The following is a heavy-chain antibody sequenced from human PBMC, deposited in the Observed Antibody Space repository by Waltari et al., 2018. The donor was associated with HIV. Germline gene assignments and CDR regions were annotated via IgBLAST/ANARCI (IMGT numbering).Heavy chain of an antibody. Sequence: QVQLVQSGSELKKPGASVKVSCKASGSPFINSAMNLVRQAPGQGLEWMGWVNTETGNPTYAQGCTGRFVFSLDTSVSTAYLQISSLKTEDTAVYYCARAREWELLYPIDYWGQGTLVTVS. J-gene: IGHJ4*02. V-gene: IGHV7-4-1*02. CDR2: VNTETGNP. CDR1: GSPFINSA. D-gene: IGHD1-26*01. CDR3: ARAREWELLYPIDY.